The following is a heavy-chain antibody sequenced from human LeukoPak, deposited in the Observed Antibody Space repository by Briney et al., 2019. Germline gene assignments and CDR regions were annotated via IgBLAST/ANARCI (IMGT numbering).Heavy chain of an antibody. CDR2: IIPIFGTA. CDR1: EGTFSSYA. Sequence: SVKVSCKASEGTFSSYAISWVRQAPGQGLEWMGGIIPIFGTANYAQKFQGRVTITTDESTSAAYMELSSLRSEDTAVYYCARAGPGEYCSSTSCPHDAFDIWGQGTMVTVSS. J-gene: IGHJ3*02. D-gene: IGHD2-2*01. V-gene: IGHV1-69*05. CDR3: ARAGPGEYCSSTSCPHDAFDI.